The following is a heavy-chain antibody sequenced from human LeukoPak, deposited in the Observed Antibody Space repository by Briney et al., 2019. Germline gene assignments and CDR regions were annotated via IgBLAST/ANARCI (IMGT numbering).Heavy chain of an antibody. V-gene: IGHV4-59*08. D-gene: IGHD6-6*01. J-gene: IGHJ4*02. CDR1: GGSISSLY. CDR3: ARHRAYSSSSPFDY. CDR2: IYYAGST. Sequence: SETLSLTCSVSGGSISSLYWSWIRQTPGKGLEWIGYIYYAGSTNHNPSLKSRVTMFVDMSKNQFSLRLSSVTAADTAVYYCARHRAYSSSSPFDYWGQGTLVTVSS.